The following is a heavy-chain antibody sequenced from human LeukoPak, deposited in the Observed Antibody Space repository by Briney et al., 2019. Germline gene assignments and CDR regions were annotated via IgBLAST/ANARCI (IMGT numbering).Heavy chain of an antibody. CDR2: ISRHDTI. Sequence: GGSLRLSCAASGFTVSDYYINWIRQAPGKGLEWVSYISRHDTIYYADSVKGRFTISRDNAKNSLYLQMNTLRAEDTAVYYCARGVNMPGASDIWGQGTRVTVSS. V-gene: IGHV3-11*01. CDR1: GFTVSDYY. J-gene: IGHJ3*02. D-gene: IGHD2-2*01. CDR3: ARGVNMPGASDI.